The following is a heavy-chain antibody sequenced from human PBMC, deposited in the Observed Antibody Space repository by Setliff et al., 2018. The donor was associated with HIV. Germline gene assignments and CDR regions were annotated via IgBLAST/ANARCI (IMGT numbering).Heavy chain of an antibody. CDR3: MYGGRTATTH. CDR2: IRGKSDII. J-gene: IGHJ4*02. CDR1: GFAFSDNP. V-gene: IGHV3-48*01. D-gene: IGHD4-17*01. Sequence: GGSLRLSCVASSGFAFSDNPMNWVRQAPGKGLEWISHIRGKSDIIKYAESVMGRFTISRDNAKNTLYLQMNSLRAEDTAVYYCMYGGRTATTHWGQGTLVTVSS.